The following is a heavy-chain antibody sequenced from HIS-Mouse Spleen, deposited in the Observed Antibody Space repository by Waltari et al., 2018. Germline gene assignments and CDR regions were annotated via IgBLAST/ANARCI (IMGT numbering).Heavy chain of an antibody. CDR3: ARDSYSSSWYFDY. CDR2: ISYDGSNK. J-gene: IGHJ4*02. CDR1: GFTFSSYA. D-gene: IGHD6-13*01. V-gene: IGHV3-30*04. Sequence: CAASGFTFSSYAMHWVRQAPGKGLGWVAVISYDGSNKYYADSVKGRFTISRDNSKNTLYLQMNSLRAEDTAVYYCARDSYSSSWYFDYWGQGTLVTVSS.